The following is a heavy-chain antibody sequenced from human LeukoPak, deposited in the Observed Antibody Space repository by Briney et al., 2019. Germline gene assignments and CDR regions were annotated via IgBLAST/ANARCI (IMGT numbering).Heavy chain of an antibody. CDR3: ARDLTVDGDDAFDI. Sequence: GGSLRLSCAASGFTFSTFTMNWVRHAPGKGLEWISYIDDSSSTIYHADSVKGRFTISRDNAKNSLYLQMNSLRDEDTAVYYCARDLTVDGDDAFDIWGQGTMVTVSS. CDR1: GFTFSTFT. CDR2: IDDSSSTI. V-gene: IGHV3-48*02. J-gene: IGHJ3*02. D-gene: IGHD6-19*01.